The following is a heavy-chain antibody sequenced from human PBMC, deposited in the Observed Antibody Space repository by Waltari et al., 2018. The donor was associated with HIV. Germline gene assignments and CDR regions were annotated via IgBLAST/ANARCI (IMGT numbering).Heavy chain of an antibody. J-gene: IGHJ4*02. CDR1: GFTFSNAW. Sequence: EVQLVESGGGLVKPGGSLRLSCAASGFTFSNAWMSWVRQAPGKGRECVGRIKSKTDGGTTDYAAPVKGRFTISRDDSKNMLYLQMNSLKTEDTAVYYCTTGLRAAEPSSFDYWGQGTLVTVSS. V-gene: IGHV3-15*01. D-gene: IGHD6-13*01. CDR2: IKSKTDGGTT. CDR3: TTGLRAAEPSSFDY.